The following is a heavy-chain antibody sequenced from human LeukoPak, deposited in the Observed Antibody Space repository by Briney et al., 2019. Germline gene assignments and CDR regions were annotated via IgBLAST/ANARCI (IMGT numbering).Heavy chain of an antibody. D-gene: IGHD2-21*01. CDR2: ISSSSSYI. Sequence: GGSLRLSCAASGFTFSSYSMNWVRQAPGKGLEWVSSISSSSSYIYYADSVKGRFTISRDNAKNSLYLQMNSLRAEDTAVYYCARDPISKAYCGGDCYSYYYYYYMDVWGKGTTVTVSS. CDR3: ARDPISKAYCGGDCYSYYYYYYMDV. CDR1: GFTFSSYS. V-gene: IGHV3-21*01. J-gene: IGHJ6*03.